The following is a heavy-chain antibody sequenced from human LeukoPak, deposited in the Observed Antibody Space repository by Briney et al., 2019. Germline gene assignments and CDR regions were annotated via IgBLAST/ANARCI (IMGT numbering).Heavy chain of an antibody. D-gene: IGHD3-22*01. Sequence: SQTLSLTCTVSGGSISSGSYYWSWIRQPAGKGLEWIGRIYTSGSTNYNPSLKSPVTISVDTSKNQFSLKLSSVTAADTAVYYCARDLYYYDSSGYYLWGFDIWGQGTMVTVSS. J-gene: IGHJ3*02. V-gene: IGHV4-61*02. CDR3: ARDLYYYDSSGYYLWGFDI. CDR1: GGSISSGSYY. CDR2: IYTSGST.